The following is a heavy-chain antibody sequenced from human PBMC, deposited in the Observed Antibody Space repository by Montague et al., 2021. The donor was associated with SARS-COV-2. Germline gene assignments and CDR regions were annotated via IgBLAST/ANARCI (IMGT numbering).Heavy chain of an antibody. Sequence: SGKVSFKASGYAFSNYAMHWVRQAPGQRLEWMGWITAGNDNTEYSQKFQDRVTITRDTSASTAYMELRSLRFEDTAVYYCATEFVVGDAFDIWGQGTLVTVSS. CDR3: ATEFVVGDAFDI. CDR1: GYAFSNYA. J-gene: IGHJ3*02. V-gene: IGHV1-3*01. D-gene: IGHD2-21*01. CDR2: ITAGNDNT.